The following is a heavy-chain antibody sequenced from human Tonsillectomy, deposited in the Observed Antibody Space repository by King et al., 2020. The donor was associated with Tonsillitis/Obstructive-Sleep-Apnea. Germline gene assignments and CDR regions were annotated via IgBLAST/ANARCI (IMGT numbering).Heavy chain of an antibody. Sequence: VQLVESGAEVKKPGASVKVSCKASGYTFTDYYIHWVRQAPGQGLEWMGWIHPKSGGTKYAQKFQGWVTMTRDTAISTVYMEVNRLKSDDTAMYYLARDPDDTSGYDAFDIWGQGTLVTVSS. D-gene: IGHD3-22*01. CDR1: GYTFTDYY. CDR3: ARDPDDTSGYDAFDI. J-gene: IGHJ3*02. CDR2: IHPKSGGT. V-gene: IGHV1-2*04.